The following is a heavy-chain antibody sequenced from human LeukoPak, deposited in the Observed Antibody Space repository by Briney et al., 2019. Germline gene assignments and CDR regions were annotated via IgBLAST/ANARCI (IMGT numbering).Heavy chain of an antibody. V-gene: IGHV4-30-4*07. CDR2: IYYSGST. Sequence: SQTLSLTCAVSGGSISSGGYSWSWIRQPPGEGLEWIGYIYYSGSTYYNPSLKSRVTISVDTSKNQFSLKLSSVTAADTAVYYCAGGYEYYYDSSGYYSAWGQGTLVTVSS. CDR3: AGGYEYYYDSSGYYSA. J-gene: IGHJ4*02. D-gene: IGHD3-22*01. CDR1: GGSISSGGYS.